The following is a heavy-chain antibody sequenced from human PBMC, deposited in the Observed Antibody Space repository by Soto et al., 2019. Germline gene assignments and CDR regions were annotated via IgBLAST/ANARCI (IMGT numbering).Heavy chain of an antibody. J-gene: IGHJ4*02. D-gene: IGHD3-22*01. CDR1: GGSISSGGYY. Sequence: PSETLSLTCTVSGGSISSGGYYWSWIRQHPGKGLEWIGYIYYSGSTYYNPSLKSRVTISVDTSKNQFSLKLSSVTAADTAVYYCARAAQGSGYYFDYWGQGTLVTVS. CDR2: IYYSGST. CDR3: ARAAQGSGYYFDY. V-gene: IGHV4-31*02.